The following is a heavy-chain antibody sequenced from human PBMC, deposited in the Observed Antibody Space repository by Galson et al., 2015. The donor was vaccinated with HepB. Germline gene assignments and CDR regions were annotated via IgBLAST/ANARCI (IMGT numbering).Heavy chain of an antibody. J-gene: IGHJ4*02. D-gene: IGHD3-22*01. CDR1: GFTFSNYA. CDR3: AKSWGHYFDSNDYPNF. Sequence: SLRLSCAASGFTFSNYAMSWVRQAPGKGLEWVSGIRGSGGSTDYADSVKGRFTISRDNSKNTLYLQMNSLRAEDTAVYYCAKSWGHYFDSNDYPNFWGQGTLVTVSS. V-gene: IGHV3-23*01. CDR2: IRGSGGST.